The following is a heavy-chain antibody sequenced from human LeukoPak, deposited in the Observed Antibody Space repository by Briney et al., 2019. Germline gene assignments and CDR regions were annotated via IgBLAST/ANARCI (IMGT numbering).Heavy chain of an antibody. D-gene: IGHD5/OR15-5a*01. CDR2: IYYSGST. CDR3: ARALRGPHRAFDI. J-gene: IGHJ3*02. Sequence: PSETLSPTCTVSGGSISSGDYYWSWIRQPPGKGLEWIGYIYYSGSTYYNPSLKSRVTISVDTSKNQFSLKLSSVTAADTAVYYCARALRGPHRAFDIWGQGTMVTVSS. CDR1: GGSISSGDYY. V-gene: IGHV4-30-4*08.